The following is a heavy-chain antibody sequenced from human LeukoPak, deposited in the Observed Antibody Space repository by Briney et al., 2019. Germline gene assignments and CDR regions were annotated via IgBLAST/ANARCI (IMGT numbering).Heavy chain of an antibody. V-gene: IGHV1-2*02. D-gene: IGHD3-10*01. CDR1: GYTFTDSY. J-gene: IGHJ4*02. Sequence: ASVKVSCKASGYTFTDSYMHWVRQAPGQGLEWMGWINPKTGGTNYAQRFQGRVTMTRDTSIRTAYMELYSLRSDDTAVYYCARDGRLTIFVRGIITEGSPPKNWGQGTLVTVSS. CDR2: INPKTGGT. CDR3: ARDGRLTIFVRGIITEGSPPKN.